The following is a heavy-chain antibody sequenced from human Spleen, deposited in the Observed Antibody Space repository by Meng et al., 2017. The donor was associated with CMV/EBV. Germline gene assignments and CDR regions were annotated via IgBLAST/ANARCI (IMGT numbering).Heavy chain of an antibody. CDR2: IIPILGIA. CDR3: ARGILTLGYDFWSGYHNWFDP. V-gene: IGHV1-69*04. J-gene: IGHJ5*02. Sequence: SVKVSCKASGGTFSNSPISWVRQAPGQGLEWMGRIIPILGIANYAQKFQGRVTITADKSTSTAYMELSSLRSEDTAVYYCARGILTLGYDFWSGYHNWFDPWGQGTLVTVSS. D-gene: IGHD3-3*01. CDR1: GGTFSNSP.